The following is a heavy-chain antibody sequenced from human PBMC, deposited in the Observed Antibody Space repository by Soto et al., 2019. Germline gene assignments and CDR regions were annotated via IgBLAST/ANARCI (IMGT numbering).Heavy chain of an antibody. CDR2: IYYSGST. V-gene: IGHV4-31*03. Sequence: ASETLSLTCTVSGGSISSGDYYWSWIRQHPGKGLEWIGYIYYSGSTYYNPSLKSRVTISVDTSKNQFSLKLSSVTAADTAVYYCARDRFEWGGVVAASLVYYYGMDVWGQGTTVTVSS. J-gene: IGHJ6*02. D-gene: IGHD2-15*01. CDR1: GGSISSGDYY. CDR3: ARDRFEWGGVVAASLVYYYGMDV.